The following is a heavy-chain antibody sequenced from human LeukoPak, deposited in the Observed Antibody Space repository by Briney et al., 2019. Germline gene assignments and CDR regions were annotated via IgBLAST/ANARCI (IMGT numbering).Heavy chain of an antibody. CDR3: AGDRLGYCSGGSCYRFDP. CDR1: GFTFSSYA. J-gene: IGHJ5*02. V-gene: IGHV3-23*01. CDR2: ISGSGGST. D-gene: IGHD2-15*01. Sequence: GGSLRLSCAASGFTFSSYAMSWVRQAPGKGLEWVSAISGSGGSTYYADSVKGRFTISRDNSKNTLYLQLNSLRAEDTAVYYCAGDRLGYCSGGSCYRFDPWGQGTLVTVSS.